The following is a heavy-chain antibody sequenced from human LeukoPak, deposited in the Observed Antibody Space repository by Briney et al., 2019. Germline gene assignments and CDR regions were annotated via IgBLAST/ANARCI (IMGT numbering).Heavy chain of an antibody. CDR2: ISGSGGST. CDR1: GFTFSTYW. V-gene: IGHV3-23*01. Sequence: PGGSLRLSCAASGFTFSTYWMHWVRQAPGKGLEWVSAISGSGGSTYYADSVKGRFTISRDNSKNTLYLQMNSLRAEDTAVYYCAKRQQGTFDYWGQGTLVTVSS. CDR3: AKRQQGTFDY. D-gene: IGHD6-13*01. J-gene: IGHJ4*02.